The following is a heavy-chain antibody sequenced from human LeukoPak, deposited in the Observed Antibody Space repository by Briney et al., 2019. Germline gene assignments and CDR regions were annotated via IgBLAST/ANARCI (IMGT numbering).Heavy chain of an antibody. J-gene: IGHJ6*02. CDR2: INPNSGGT. D-gene: IGHD3-22*01. CDR1: GYTFTGYY. Sequence: GASVKVSCKASGYTFTGYYMHWVRQAPGQGLEWMGWINPNSGGTNYAQKFQGRVTMTRDTSISTAYMELSRLGSDDTAVYYCARLSHYYDSSGRPNYYYYYGMDAWGQGTTVTVSS. CDR3: ARLSHYYDSSGRPNYYYYYGMDA. V-gene: IGHV1-2*02.